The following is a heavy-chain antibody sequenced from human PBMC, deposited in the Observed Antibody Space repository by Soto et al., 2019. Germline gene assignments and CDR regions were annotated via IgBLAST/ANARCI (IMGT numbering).Heavy chain of an antibody. CDR1: GISFNDAW. J-gene: IGHJ4*02. V-gene: IGHV3-15*01. CDR2: IRSRSVGATT. D-gene: IGHD2-15*01. Sequence: EVQLVESGGGLVKPGGSLRLSCAASGISFNDAWISWVRQAPGQGLEWIGRIRSRSVGATTDCAAPVKGRFTLSRDDSQNTVSLQMNILKTEDTGVYYCTTCPPVRGHCSGGSCYWGQGTLVTVSS. CDR3: TTCPPVRGHCSGGSCY.